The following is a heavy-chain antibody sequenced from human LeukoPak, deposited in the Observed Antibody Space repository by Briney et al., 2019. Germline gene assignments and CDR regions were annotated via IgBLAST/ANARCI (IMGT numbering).Heavy chain of an antibody. V-gene: IGHV5-51*01. CDR3: ARPRAAAGTTYYFDY. CDR1: GYSFTSYW. D-gene: IGHD6-13*01. J-gene: IGHJ4*02. CDR2: IYPGDSDT. Sequence: GESLKISCKGSGYSFTSYWIGWVRQLPGKGLEWMGIIYPGDSDTRYSPSFQGQVTISADKSISTAYLQWSSLKASDTAMYYCARPRAAAGTTYYFDYWGQGTLVTVSS.